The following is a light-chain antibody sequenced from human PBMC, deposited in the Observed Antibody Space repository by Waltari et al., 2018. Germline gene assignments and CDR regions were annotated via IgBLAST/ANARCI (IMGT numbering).Light chain of an antibody. J-gene: IGKJ2*01. Sequence: DMVMTQSPLSLPVTPGEPASIPCRSSQSTLHSNGYNYLDWYLQKPGQSPQLLIYLGSNRASGVPDRFSGSGSGTDFTLKISRVEAEDVGVYYCMQALQTPYTFGQGTKLEIK. CDR1: QSTLHSNGYNY. CDR3: MQALQTPYT. CDR2: LGS. V-gene: IGKV2-28*01.